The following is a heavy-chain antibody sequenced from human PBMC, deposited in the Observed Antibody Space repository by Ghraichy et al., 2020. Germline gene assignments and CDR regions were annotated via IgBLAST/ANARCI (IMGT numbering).Heavy chain of an antibody. V-gene: IGHV4-34*01. CDR3: ARWRSSTVTRSVPPSRHLYDCYGMDV. CDR2: INHSGST. Sequence: SETLSLTCAVYGGSFSGYYWSWIRQPPGKGLEWIGEINHSGSTNYNPSLKSRVTISVDTSKNQFSLKLSSVTAADTAVYYCARWRSSTVTRSVPPSRHLYDCYGMDVWGQGTTVTVSS. J-gene: IGHJ6*02. CDR1: GGSFSGYY. D-gene: IGHD4-17*01.